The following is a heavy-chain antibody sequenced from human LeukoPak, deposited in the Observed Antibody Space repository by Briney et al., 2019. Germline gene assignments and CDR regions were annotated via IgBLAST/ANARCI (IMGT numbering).Heavy chain of an antibody. J-gene: IGHJ4*02. D-gene: IGHD3-3*01. Sequence: SETLSLTCTVSGGSISSYYGSWLRQPPGKGLELIGYIFDSGYTNYNPSLDSRVTISVDTSKNQFSLKLTSVTAADTAVYYCARAKDFGVVRSYWGQGTLVTVSS. CDR1: GGSISSYY. CDR2: IFDSGYT. V-gene: IGHV4-59*01. CDR3: ARAKDFGVVRSY.